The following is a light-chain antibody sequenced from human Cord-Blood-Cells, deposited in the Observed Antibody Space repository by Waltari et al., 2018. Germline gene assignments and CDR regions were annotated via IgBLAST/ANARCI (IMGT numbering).Light chain of an antibody. CDR3: CSYAGSSTYV. CDR1: SSAVGSYNL. CDR2: EGS. Sequence: QSALTQPASVSGSPGQPITISCTGTSSAVGSYNLVSWYQQHPGKAPKLMIYEGSKRPSGVSNRFSGSKSGNTASLTISGLQAEDEADYYCCSYAGSSTYVFGTGTKVTVL. V-gene: IGLV2-23*01. J-gene: IGLJ1*01.